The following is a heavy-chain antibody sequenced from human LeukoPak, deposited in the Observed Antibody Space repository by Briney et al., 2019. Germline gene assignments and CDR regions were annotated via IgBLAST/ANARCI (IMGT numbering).Heavy chain of an antibody. D-gene: IGHD3/OR15-3a*01. J-gene: IGHJ6*02. Sequence: GGSLRLSCAASGFTFSSYSMNWVRQARGKGLEGVSSISSSGSYTYYADSVKGRFTISRDNAKNSLYLQMTSLRDEDMAVYSCARGRTEAGYGMDVWGQGTTVTVS. CDR3: ARGRTEAGYGMDV. CDR1: GFTFSSYS. V-gene: IGHV3-21*01. CDR2: ISSSGSYT.